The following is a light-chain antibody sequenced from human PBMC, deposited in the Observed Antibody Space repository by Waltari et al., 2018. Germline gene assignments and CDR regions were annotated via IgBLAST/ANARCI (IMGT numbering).Light chain of an antibody. CDR3: QHYVRLPAT. CDR1: QSVSRA. V-gene: IGKV3-20*01. Sequence: EIVLTQSPGILSLSPGERATLSCRASQSVSRALAWYQQTPGQAPRLLIYGASNRATGIPDRFSGGGSGTDFRLTISRLEPEDFAVYYCQHYVRLPATFGQGTKVEIK. CDR2: GAS. J-gene: IGKJ1*01.